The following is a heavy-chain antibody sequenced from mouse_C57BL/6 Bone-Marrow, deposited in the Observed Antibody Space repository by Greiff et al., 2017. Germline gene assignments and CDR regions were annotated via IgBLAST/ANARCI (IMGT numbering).Heavy chain of an antibody. J-gene: IGHJ4*01. D-gene: IGHD3-2*02. CDR1: GYTFTSYW. V-gene: IGHV1-55*01. CDR3: ARERQLRLPYYAMDY. Sequence: QVQLQQPGAELVKPGASVKMSCKASGYTFTSYWITWVKQRPGQGLEWIGDMYPGSGSTNYNEKFKSKATLTVDTSSSTAYMQLSSLTSEDSAVYYCARERQLRLPYYAMDYWGQGTSVTVSS. CDR2: MYPGSGST.